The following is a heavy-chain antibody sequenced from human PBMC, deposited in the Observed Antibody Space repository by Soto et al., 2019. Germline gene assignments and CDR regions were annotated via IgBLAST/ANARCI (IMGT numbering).Heavy chain of an antibody. CDR2: INWNSGSI. CDR3: VKDESINWYSGHFRH. J-gene: IGHJ1*01. CDR1: GFTFDDYA. V-gene: IGHV3-9*01. Sequence: EVQLVESGGGLVQPGRSLRLSCAASGFTFDDYAMHWVRQVPGKGLEWVSGINWNSGSIGYADSVKGRFDISRDNATNSLHLQMNSLRAEDTAFYYCVKDESINWYSGHFRHWGQGTLVTVSS. D-gene: IGHD6-13*01.